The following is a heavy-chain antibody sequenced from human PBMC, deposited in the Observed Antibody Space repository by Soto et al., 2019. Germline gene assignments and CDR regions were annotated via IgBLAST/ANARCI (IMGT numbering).Heavy chain of an antibody. Sequence: QVQLQQWGAGLLKPSETLSLTCAVSGESLSGYYWRWIRQPPGKELEWIGEINRRGSTNYNPSLKSRVTISVDTSRNQFSLRLSSVTAADTAVYYCAREGSSSPYYYYGMDVWGQGTTVTVSS. CDR3: AREGSSSPYYYYGMDV. CDR2: INRRGST. D-gene: IGHD6-6*01. J-gene: IGHJ6*02. V-gene: IGHV4-34*02. CDR1: GESLSGYY.